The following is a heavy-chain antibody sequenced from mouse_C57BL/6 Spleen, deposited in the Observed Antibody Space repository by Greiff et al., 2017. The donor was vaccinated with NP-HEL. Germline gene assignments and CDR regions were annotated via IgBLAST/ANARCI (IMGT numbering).Heavy chain of an antibody. V-gene: IGHV5-4*01. D-gene: IGHD3-2*02. CDR2: ISDGGSYT. Sequence: EVQLVESGGGLVKPGGSLKLSCAASGFTFSSYAMSWVRQTPEKRLEWVATISDGGSYTYYPDNVKGRFTISRDNAKNNLYLQMSHLKSEDTAMYYCAREGRGLRLLLDDWGQGTTLTVSS. CDR1: GFTFSSYA. J-gene: IGHJ2*01. CDR3: AREGRGLRLLLDD.